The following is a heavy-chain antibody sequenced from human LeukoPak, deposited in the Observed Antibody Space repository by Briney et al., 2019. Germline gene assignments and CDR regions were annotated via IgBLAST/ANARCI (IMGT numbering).Heavy chain of an antibody. CDR3: ARVSGSYTPKGAFDI. CDR2: IYYIGST. J-gene: IGHJ3*02. Sequence: KPSETLSLTCTVSGGSISSYYWSWIRQPPGKGLEWIGYIYYIGSTNYNPSLKSRVTISVDTSKNQFSLELSSVTAADTAVYYCARVSGSYTPKGAFDIWGQGTMVTVSS. V-gene: IGHV4-59*01. CDR1: GGSISSYY. D-gene: IGHD1-26*01.